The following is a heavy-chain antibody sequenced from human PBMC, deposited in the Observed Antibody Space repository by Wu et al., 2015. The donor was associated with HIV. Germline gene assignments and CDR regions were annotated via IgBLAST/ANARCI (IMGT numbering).Heavy chain of an antibody. V-gene: IGHV1-46*01. J-gene: IGHJ4*02. Sequence: QVQLVQSGAEVKKPGASVKVSCKASGYTFTSYYMHWVRQAPGQGLEWMGIINPSGGSTSYAQKFQGRVTMTTDTSTSTAYMELRSLRSDDTAVYYCARVDYDSSGYYYVGQGTLVTVSS. CDR2: INPSGGST. CDR1: GYTFTSYY. CDR3: ARVDYDSSGYYY. D-gene: IGHD3-22*01.